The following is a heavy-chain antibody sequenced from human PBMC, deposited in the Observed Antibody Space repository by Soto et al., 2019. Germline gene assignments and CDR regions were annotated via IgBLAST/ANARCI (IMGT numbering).Heavy chain of an antibody. D-gene: IGHD3-10*01. CDR2: ISDDGSKR. Sequence: QMQLVESGGGVVQPGRSLTLSCAASGFTFSGYGMHWVRQAPGKGLEWVAVISDDGSKRYYADSVKGRFTISRDNSKSAVFVQMNSLGAEDTAAFYCAGSGRLTVVRRPFKDAFVVWGRGTMVIVSS. J-gene: IGHJ3*01. V-gene: IGHV3-30*03. CDR3: AGSGRLTVVRRPFKDAFVV. CDR1: GFTFSGYG.